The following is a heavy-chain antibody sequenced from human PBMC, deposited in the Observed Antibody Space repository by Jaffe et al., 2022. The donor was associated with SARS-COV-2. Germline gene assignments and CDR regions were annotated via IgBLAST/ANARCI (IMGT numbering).Heavy chain of an antibody. D-gene: IGHD3-3*01. CDR3: AKDWLGASTYDFWSGYLGGMDV. V-gene: IGHV3-30*18. CDR1: GFTFSSYG. J-gene: IGHJ6*02. CDR2: ISYDGSNK. Sequence: QVQLVESGGGVVQPGRSLRLSCAASGFTFSSYGMHWVRQAPGKGLEWVAVISYDGSNKYYADSVKGRFTISRDNSKNTLYLQMNSLRAEDTAVYYCAKDWLGASTYDFWSGYLGGMDVWGQGTTVTVSS.